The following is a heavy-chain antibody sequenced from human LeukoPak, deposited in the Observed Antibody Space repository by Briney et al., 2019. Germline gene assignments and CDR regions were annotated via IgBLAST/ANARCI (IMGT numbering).Heavy chain of an antibody. J-gene: IGHJ3*02. D-gene: IGHD3-16*01. V-gene: IGHV3-48*04. CDR1: GFTFNSYN. CDR2: ISSSSSTI. Sequence: GGSLRLSCGASGFTFNSYNMNWVRQAPGKGLEWVSYISSSSSTIYYADSVKGRFTISRDNAKNSLYLQMNSLRAEDTAVYYCAVGDDYDAFDIWGQGTMVTVSS. CDR3: AVGDDYDAFDI.